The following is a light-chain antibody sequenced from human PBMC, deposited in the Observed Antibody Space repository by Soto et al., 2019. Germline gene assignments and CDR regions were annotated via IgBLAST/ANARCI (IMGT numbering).Light chain of an antibody. J-gene: IGKJ4*01. Sequence: DIQMTQSPSSLSVSIGDRVTITCRASQSISSYLNWYQQKPGKAPKLLIYAASSLQSGVPSRFSGSGSGTDFTLTISSLQPEDFATYYCQQSYSTPQTFGGGTNVEIK. CDR3: QQSYSTPQT. CDR2: AAS. V-gene: IGKV1-39*01. CDR1: QSISSY.